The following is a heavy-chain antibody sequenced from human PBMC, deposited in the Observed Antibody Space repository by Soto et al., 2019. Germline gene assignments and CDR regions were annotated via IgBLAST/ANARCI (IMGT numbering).Heavy chain of an antibody. J-gene: IGHJ4*02. D-gene: IGHD6-19*01. Sequence: SETLSLTCTASGGSISSNSDYWGWIRQPPGKGLEWIGSIYSSGSTYYNPSLKSRVTISVDTSKNQFSLKLTSVTAADTAVYYCARRVAVAKPYFDYWGQGILVTVSS. CDR1: GGSISSNSDY. V-gene: IGHV4-39*01. CDR3: ARRVAVAKPYFDY. CDR2: IYSSGST.